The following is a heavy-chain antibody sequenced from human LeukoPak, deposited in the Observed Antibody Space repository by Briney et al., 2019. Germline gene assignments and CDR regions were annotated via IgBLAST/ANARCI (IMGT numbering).Heavy chain of an antibody. V-gene: IGHV3-20*04. CDR2: INWNGGST. D-gene: IGHD5-18*01. CDR1: GFTFDDYG. Sequence: GGSLRLSCAASGFTFDDYGTSWVRQAPGKGLEWVSGINWNGGSTGYADSVKGRLTISRDNAKNSLYLQMNSLRAEDTALYYCAREEGGYSYEIAFDIWGQGTMVTVSS. CDR3: AREEGGYSYEIAFDI. J-gene: IGHJ3*02.